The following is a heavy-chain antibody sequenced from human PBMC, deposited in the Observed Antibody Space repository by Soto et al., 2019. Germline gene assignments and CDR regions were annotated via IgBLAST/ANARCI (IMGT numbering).Heavy chain of an antibody. J-gene: IGHJ4*02. CDR1: GFTFSNAW. CDR2: IKSKTDGGTT. D-gene: IGHD3-22*01. CDR3: TTDYYDSSGYYLGWY. V-gene: IGHV3-15*07. Sequence: EVQLVESGGGLVKPGGSLRLSCAASGFTFSNAWMNWVRQAPGKGLEWVGRIKSKTDGGTTDYAAPVKGRFTISRDDSKNTLYLQMNSLKTEDIAVYYCTTDYYDSSGYYLGWYWGQGTLVTVSS.